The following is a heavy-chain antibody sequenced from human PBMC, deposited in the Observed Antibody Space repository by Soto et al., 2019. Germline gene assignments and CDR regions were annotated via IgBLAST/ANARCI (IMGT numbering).Heavy chain of an antibody. J-gene: IGHJ4*02. D-gene: IGHD5-12*01. Sequence: ASVKVSCKASGYTFTSYYMHWVRQAPGQGLEWMGIINPSGDTTTYAQNFQGRVTMTRDTSTSTVYMELSSLRSEDTAVYYCARDPSGYDRDYFDYWGRGTLVTVSS. CDR1: GYTFTSYY. CDR3: ARDPSGYDRDYFDY. CDR2: INPSGDTT. V-gene: IGHV1-46*03.